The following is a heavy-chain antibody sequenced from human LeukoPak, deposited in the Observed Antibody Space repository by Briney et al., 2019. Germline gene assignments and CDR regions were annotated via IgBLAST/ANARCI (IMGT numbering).Heavy chain of an antibody. CDR2: IIPILGIA. D-gene: IGHD3-16*02. CDR1: GYTFTSYG. V-gene: IGHV1-69*04. Sequence: SVKVSCKASGYTFTSYGISWVRQAPGQGLEWMGRIIPILGIANYAQKFQGRVTITADKSTSTAYMELSSLRSEDTAVYYCARDTYDYVWGSYRYGYWGQGTLVTVSS. CDR3: ARDTYDYVWGSYRYGY. J-gene: IGHJ4*02.